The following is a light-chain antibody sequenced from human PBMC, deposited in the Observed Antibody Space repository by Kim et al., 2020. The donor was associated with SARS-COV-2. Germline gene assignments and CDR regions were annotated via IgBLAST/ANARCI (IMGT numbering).Light chain of an antibody. CDR3: SAWDSSLSAWV. Sequence: TSTLHCPGNPHAVGNLGASWLQEFQGHPPKLRSYRNSNRPSGISESFSASRSGNTASLTITGPQPEDEADYFCSAWDSSLSAWVFGGGTKVTVL. J-gene: IGLJ3*02. CDR1: PHAVGNLG. CDR2: RNS. V-gene: IGLV10-54*04.